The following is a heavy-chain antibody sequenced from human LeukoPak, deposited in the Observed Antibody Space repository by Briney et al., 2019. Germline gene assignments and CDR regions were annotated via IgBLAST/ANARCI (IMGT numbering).Heavy chain of an antibody. J-gene: IGHJ6*02. CDR2: IYPGDSDT. D-gene: IGHD3-10*01. Sequence: GESLKISCKGSGYSFTSYWIGWVRQMLGKGLEWMGIIYPGDSDTRYSPSFQGQVTISADKSISTAYLQWSSLKASDTAMYYCARGGSGSYYNYYYGMDVWGQGTTVTVSS. CDR3: ARGGSGSYYNYYYGMDV. CDR1: GYSFTSYW. V-gene: IGHV5-51*01.